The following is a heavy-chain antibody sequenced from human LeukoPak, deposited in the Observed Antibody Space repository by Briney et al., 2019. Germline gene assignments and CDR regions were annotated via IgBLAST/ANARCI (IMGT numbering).Heavy chain of an antibody. CDR3: AREDIVVVVAATRPGAFDI. CDR1: GYTFTSYA. Sequence: GASVKVSCKASGYTFTSYAMHWVRQAPGQRLEWMGWINAGNGNTKYSQKFQGRVTITRDTSASTAYMELSSLRSEDTAVYYCAREDIVVVVAATRPGAFDIWGQGTMVTVSS. V-gene: IGHV1-3*01. D-gene: IGHD2-15*01. J-gene: IGHJ3*02. CDR2: INAGNGNT.